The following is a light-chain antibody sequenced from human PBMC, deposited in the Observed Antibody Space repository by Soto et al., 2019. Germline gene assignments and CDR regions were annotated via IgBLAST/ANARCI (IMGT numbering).Light chain of an antibody. V-gene: IGKV1-5*01. CDR2: QVS. J-gene: IGKJ4*01. CDR1: QSINGW. CDR3: QQYSSY. Sequence: DIQMTQSHSTLSASVGDRVTITCRASQSINGWLAWYQQKPGKAPKVLISQVSNLESGVPSRFSGSGSGTEFTLTITSLQPDNSATYYCQQYSSYFGGGTKVEIK.